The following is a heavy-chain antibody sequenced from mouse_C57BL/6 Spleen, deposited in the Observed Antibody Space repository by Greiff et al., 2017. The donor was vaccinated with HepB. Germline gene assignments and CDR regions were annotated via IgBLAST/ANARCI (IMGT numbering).Heavy chain of an antibody. V-gene: IGHV1-81*01. CDR1: GYTFTSYG. Sequence: VQLQQSGAELARPGASVKLSCKASGYTFTSYGISWVKQRTGQGLEWIGEIYPRSGNTYYNEKFKGKATLTADKSSSTAYMELRSLTSEDSAVYFCARFYGYDVDYAMDYWGQGTSVTVSS. D-gene: IGHD2-2*01. CDR3: ARFYGYDVDYAMDY. CDR2: IYPRSGNT. J-gene: IGHJ4*01.